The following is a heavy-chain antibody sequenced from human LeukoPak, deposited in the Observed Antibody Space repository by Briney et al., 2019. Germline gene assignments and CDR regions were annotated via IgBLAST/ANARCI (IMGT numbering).Heavy chain of an antibody. Sequence: GESLRLSCAASGFTFSSYSMNWVRQAPGKGLEWVSYISSSSDLIYYADSVKGRFTISRDDAKNSLCLQMNSLRAEDTAVYYCARDPPFYGDYNFFDYWGQGTLVTVSS. V-gene: IGHV3-48*04. J-gene: IGHJ4*02. CDR1: GFTFSSYS. D-gene: IGHD4-17*01. CDR2: ISSSSDLI. CDR3: ARDPPFYGDYNFFDY.